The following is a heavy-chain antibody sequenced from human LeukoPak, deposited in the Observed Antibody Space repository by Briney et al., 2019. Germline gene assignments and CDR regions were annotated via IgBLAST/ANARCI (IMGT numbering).Heavy chain of an antibody. CDR2: ISAHNGNT. D-gene: IGHD4-11*01. V-gene: IGHV1-18*01. Sequence: ASVKVSCKASGYIFTSYGIIWVRQAPGQGLQWMGWISAHNGNTNYAQKLQGRVTMTTDTSTSTAYMELRSLRSDDTAVYYCARAQTTLLLDYWGQGTPVTVSS. CDR3: ARAQTTLLLDY. CDR1: GYIFTSYG. J-gene: IGHJ4*02.